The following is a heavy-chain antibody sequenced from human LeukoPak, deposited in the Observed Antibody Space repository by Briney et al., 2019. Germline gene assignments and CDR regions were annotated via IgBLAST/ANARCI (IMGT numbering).Heavy chain of an antibody. CDR3: ARDYGSGSHNWFDP. CDR2: INPNSGGT. D-gene: IGHD3-10*01. Sequence: ASVKVSCKASGYTFTSYYMHWVRQAPGQGLEWMGWINPNSGGTNYAQKFQGRVTMTRDTSISTAYMELSRLRSDDTAVYYCARDYGSGSHNWFDPWGQGTLVTASS. V-gene: IGHV1-2*02. CDR1: GYTFTSYY. J-gene: IGHJ5*02.